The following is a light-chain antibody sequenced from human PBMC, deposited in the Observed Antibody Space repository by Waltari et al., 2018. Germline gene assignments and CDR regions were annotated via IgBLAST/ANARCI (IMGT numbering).Light chain of an antibody. CDR1: ALPKTY. V-gene: IGLV3-10*01. Sequence: SYELTQPPSVSVSPGQTARITCSGAALPKTYAYWYQQKSGQAPVLVIYEDSKRPSGIPERVSGSSSGTMATLTISGAQVEDEADYYCYSTDSSGNHWVFGGGTKLTVL. CDR2: EDS. CDR3: YSTDSSGNHWV. J-gene: IGLJ3*02.